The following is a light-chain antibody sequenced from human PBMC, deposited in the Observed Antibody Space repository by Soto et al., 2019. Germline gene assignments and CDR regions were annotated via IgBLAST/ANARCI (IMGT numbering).Light chain of an antibody. CDR3: QRYGSSGT. CDR2: DAS. J-gene: IGKJ1*01. V-gene: IGKV3-11*01. CDR1: QTVSSY. Sequence: EIVLTQSPATLSLSPGESATLSCRASQTVSSYLLWYQQKPGQAPRLLIYDASNRATGIPARFSGSGSETDFTLTISRLEPEDFAVYYCQRYGSSGTFGQGTKVDIK.